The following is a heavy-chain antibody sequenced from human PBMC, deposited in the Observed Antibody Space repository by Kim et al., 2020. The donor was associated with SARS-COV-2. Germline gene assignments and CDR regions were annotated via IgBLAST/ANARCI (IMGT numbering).Heavy chain of an antibody. CDR2: INPSGGST. CDR3: ARDTSGYDILTGPIDY. J-gene: IGHJ4*02. Sequence: ASVKVSCKASGYTFTSYYMHWVRQAPGQGLEWMGIINPSGGSTSYAQKFQGRDTMTRDTSTSTGYMELSSLRSEDTAVYYCARDTSGYDILTGPIDYWGQGTLVTVSS. D-gene: IGHD3-9*01. V-gene: IGHV1-46*01. CDR1: GYTFTSYY.